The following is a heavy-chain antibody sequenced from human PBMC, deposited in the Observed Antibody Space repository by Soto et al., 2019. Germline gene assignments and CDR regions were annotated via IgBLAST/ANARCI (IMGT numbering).Heavy chain of an antibody. CDR3: AKRTISDSTSGPYNWLDP. CDR2: VYNSGST. CDR1: GGSISSHY. Sequence: QVQLQESGPGLVKPSETLSLTCTVSGGSISSHYWNWLRQPPGKGLEWIGCVYNSGSTIYNPSLDSRVTISVDTSKNQFSLSLSSVTAADAAVYYCAKRTISDSTSGPYNWLDPWGQGTLVTVSS. J-gene: IGHJ5*02. V-gene: IGHV4-59*08. D-gene: IGHD2-2*01.